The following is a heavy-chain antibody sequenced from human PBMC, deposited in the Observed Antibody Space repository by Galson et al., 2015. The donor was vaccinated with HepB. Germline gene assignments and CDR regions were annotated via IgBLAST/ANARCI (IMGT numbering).Heavy chain of an antibody. CDR3: ARDLSGYYFDY. CDR1: GFTFSSYG. CDR2: IWYDGSNK. J-gene: IGHJ4*02. V-gene: IGHV3-33*01. Sequence: LRLSCAASGFTFSSYGMHWVRQAPGKGLEWVAVIWYDGSNKYYADSVKGRFTISRDNSKNTLYLQMNSLRAEDTAVYYCARDLSGYYFDYWGQGTLVTVSS.